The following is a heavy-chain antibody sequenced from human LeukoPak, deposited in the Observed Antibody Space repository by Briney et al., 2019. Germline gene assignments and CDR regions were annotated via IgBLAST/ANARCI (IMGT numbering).Heavy chain of an antibody. CDR1: GYSFTSYW. Sequence: GESLKISCKGSGYSFTSYWIGWVRQMPGKGLEWMGIIYPGDSDTRYSPSFQGQVTISADKSLSTAYLQWSSLKASDTAMYYCARLDGSGWSNYYYYGMDVWDQGTTVTVSS. V-gene: IGHV5-51*01. J-gene: IGHJ6*02. CDR2: IYPGDSDT. D-gene: IGHD6-19*01. CDR3: ARLDGSGWSNYYYYGMDV.